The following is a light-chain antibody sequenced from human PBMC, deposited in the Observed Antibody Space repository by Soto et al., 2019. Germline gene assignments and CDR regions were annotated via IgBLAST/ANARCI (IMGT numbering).Light chain of an antibody. CDR2: DAS. CDR1: QSVSSY. V-gene: IGKV3-11*01. J-gene: IGKJ3*01. CDR3: QPRSTRPLS. Sequence: EIVLTQSPATLSLSPGERATLSCRASQSVSSYLAWYQQNPGQAHRLPISDASNKATGIPAMFSGSGSGTDFTINISCLEPEEFAVYYCQPRSTRPLSFGHRTNVHIK.